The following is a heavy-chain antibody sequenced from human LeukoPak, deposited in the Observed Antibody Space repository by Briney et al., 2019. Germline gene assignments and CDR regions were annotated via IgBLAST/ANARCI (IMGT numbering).Heavy chain of an antibody. V-gene: IGHV3-23*01. CDR1: GFTFNNYA. D-gene: IGHD3-3*01. Sequence: PGGSLRLSCTASGFTFNNYAMSWVRQAPGKGLERVSAISGSGGSTYYADSVKGRFTISRDNSKNTLYLQMNSLRAEDTAVYYCAKDGYNGFWSGYDPWWGQGTLVTVSS. J-gene: IGHJ4*02. CDR3: AKDGYNGFWSGYDPW. CDR2: ISGSGGST.